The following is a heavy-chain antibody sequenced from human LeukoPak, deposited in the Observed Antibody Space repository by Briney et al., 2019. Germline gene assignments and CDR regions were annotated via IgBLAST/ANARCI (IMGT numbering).Heavy chain of an antibody. CDR3: VRVDIVVGPSASFDS. J-gene: IGHJ4*02. D-gene: IGHD2-15*01. CDR2: INYSGNT. Sequence: SETLSLTCTASGDSISSTIYYWGWIRQPPGKGLEWIGSINYSGNTYYNPSLKSRVTIFVDTSRNQFSLKLSSVTAADTAVYYCVRVDIVVGPSASFDSWGQGTLVTVSS. CDR1: GDSISSTIYY. V-gene: IGHV4-39*01.